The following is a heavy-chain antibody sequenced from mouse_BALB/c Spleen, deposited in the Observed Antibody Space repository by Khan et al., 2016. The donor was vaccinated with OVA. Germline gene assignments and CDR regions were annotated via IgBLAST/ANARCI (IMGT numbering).Heavy chain of an antibody. CDR2: INPRSGYT. CDR3: ARRTTAYALDY. CDR1: GYSFTSHT. V-gene: IGHV1-4*01. J-gene: IGHJ4*01. D-gene: IGHD2-14*01. Sequence: QMQLEESGAELARPGASVKMSCKASGYSFTSHTMHWVKQRPGQGLEWIGYINPRSGYTNYNQKFNDKATLTADKSSSTAYMQLRSLTSEYSAVYYCARRTTAYALDYWGQGTSVTVSS.